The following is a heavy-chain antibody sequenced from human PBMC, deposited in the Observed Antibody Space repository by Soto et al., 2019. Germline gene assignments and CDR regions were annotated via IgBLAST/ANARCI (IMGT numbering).Heavy chain of an antibody. CDR2: VNPILSMS. Sequence: QVQLVQSGAEVKRPGSSVKVSCKASGDTFSFYSINWVRQAPGLGLEWMGRVNPILSMSNYAQRFQGRVTMTAHKSTSTAYMELSGLRSEDTAMQYCATSSGSGYRAFDYWGQGALVTVSS. CDR1: GDTFSFYS. CDR3: ATSSGSGYRAFDY. V-gene: IGHV1-69*04. D-gene: IGHD3-10*01. J-gene: IGHJ4*02.